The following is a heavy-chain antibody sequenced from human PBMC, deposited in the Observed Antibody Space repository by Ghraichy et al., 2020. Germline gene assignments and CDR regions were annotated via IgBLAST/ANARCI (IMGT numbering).Heavy chain of an antibody. CDR1: GFMFSSYG. CDR2: ISANNGHT. V-gene: IGHV1-18*01. CDR3: ARPIAVSGHFFDF. J-gene: IGHJ4*02. Sequence: ASVKVSCTASGFMFSSYGLSWVRQAPGQGLEWMGWISANNGHTNYAEKFQHRVTMTTDMSTSTAYMELRSLRSDDTAVYYCARPIAVSGHFFDFWGQGTLVGVSS. D-gene: IGHD6-19*01.